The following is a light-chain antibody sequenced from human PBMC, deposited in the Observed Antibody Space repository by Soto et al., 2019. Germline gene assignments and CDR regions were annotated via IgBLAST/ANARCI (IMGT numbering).Light chain of an antibody. Sequence: EIVLTQSPGTLSLSSGERATLSCRASQSVSSNYLAWYQQKPGQAPRLLIYGASSRAPGIPDRFSGSGSGTDFTLTISRLEPEDFAVYYCQQYGSSPYTFGRGTKLEIK. CDR1: QSVSSNY. CDR3: QQYGSSPYT. V-gene: IGKV3-20*01. CDR2: GAS. J-gene: IGKJ2*01.